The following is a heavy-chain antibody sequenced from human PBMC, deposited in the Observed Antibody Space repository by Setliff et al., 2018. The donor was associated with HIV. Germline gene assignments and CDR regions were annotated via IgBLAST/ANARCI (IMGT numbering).Heavy chain of an antibody. D-gene: IGHD3-3*01. CDR1: GYTFNTYG. CDR2: ISANNGNT. V-gene: IGHV1-18*01. CDR3: ARDAPAEYYDFWSGYMLWDV. Sequence: ASVKVSCKASGYTFNTYGISWVRQAPGQGLEWMGWISANNGNTNYAQKFQGRVTMTTDTTTSTAYMELRSLRSDDTAVYYCARDAPAEYYDFWSGYMLWDVWGKGTTVTVSS. J-gene: IGHJ6*04.